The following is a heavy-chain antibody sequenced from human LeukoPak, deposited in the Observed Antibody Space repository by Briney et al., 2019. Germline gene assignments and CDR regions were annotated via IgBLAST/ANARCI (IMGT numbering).Heavy chain of an antibody. CDR1: GFTFSSYA. D-gene: IGHD5-18*01. CDR2: IYSGGST. J-gene: IGHJ4*02. CDR3: ARDLQVDTKDY. V-gene: IGHV3-53*01. Sequence: GGSLRLSCAASGFTFSSYALSWVRQAPGKGLEWVSVIYSGGSTYYADSVKGRFTISRDNSKNTLYLQMNSLRAEDTAVYYCARDLQVDTKDYWGQGTLVTVSS.